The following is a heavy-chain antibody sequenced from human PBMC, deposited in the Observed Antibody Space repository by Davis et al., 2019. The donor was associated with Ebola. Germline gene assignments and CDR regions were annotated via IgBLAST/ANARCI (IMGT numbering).Heavy chain of an antibody. V-gene: IGHV5-10-1*04. CDR3: ATLRRTITGMDDGFDI. J-gene: IGHJ3*02. D-gene: IGHD1-20*01. Sequence: GESLKISCQDSGNSFSSHWISWVRQMPGKGLEWMGRIDPSDSYTNYSPSFRGQVTISADKSIKTAFLQWSSLKASDTAMYYCATLRRTITGMDDGFDIWGQGTMVTVSS. CDR2: IDPSDSYT. CDR1: GNSFSSHW.